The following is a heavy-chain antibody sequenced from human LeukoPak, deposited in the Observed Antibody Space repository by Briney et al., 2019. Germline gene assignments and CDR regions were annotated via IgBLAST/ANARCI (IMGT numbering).Heavy chain of an antibody. CDR1: GSTFTGYY. D-gene: IGHD3-22*01. J-gene: IGHJ5*02. CDR3: ARDLTMIVLWSSNWFDP. CDR2: INPNSGGT. V-gene: IGHV1-2*06. Sequence: GASVKVSFKASGSTFTGYYMHWVRPAPGQGLEWMGRINPNSGGTNYAQKFQGRVTMTRDTSISTAYMELSRLRSDDTAVYYCARDLTMIVLWSSNWFDPWGQGTLVTVSS.